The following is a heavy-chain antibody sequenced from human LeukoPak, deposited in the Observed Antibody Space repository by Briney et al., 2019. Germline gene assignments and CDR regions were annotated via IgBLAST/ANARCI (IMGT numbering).Heavy chain of an antibody. CDR2: INPNSGGT. Sequence: ASVKVSCKASGYTFTGYYMHWVRQAPGQGLEWMGWINPNSGGTNYAQKFQGRVTMTRDTSISTAYMELSRLRSDDTAVYYCARGYYDSSGYYYFDYWGQGNLVTVSS. V-gene: IGHV1-2*02. J-gene: IGHJ4*02. CDR1: GYTFTGYY. D-gene: IGHD3-22*01. CDR3: ARGYYDSSGYYYFDY.